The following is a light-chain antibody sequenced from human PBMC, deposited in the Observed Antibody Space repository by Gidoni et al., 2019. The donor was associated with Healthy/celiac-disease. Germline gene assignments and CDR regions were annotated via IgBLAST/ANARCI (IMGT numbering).Light chain of an antibody. CDR1: SSDVGGYNY. CDR3: CSYAGSYTYVV. J-gene: IGLJ2*01. CDR2: DVR. Sequence: QSALTQPRSVSGSPVQSVTISCTGTSSDVGGYNYVSCYQQHPGKAPKLMIDDVRKRPSGVPDRFSGAKSGNTASLTISGRQAEDEADYYCCSYAGSYTYVVFGGGTKLTVL. V-gene: IGLV2-11*01.